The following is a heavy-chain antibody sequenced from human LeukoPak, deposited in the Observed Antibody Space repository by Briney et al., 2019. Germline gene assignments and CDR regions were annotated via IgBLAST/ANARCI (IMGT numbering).Heavy chain of an antibody. CDR3: ARDYYGFGGYYYYYYMDV. D-gene: IGHD3-10*01. V-gene: IGHV3-48*03. CDR2: ISSSGSTI. Sequence: PGGSLRLSCAASGFTFSSYEMNWVRQAPGKGLEWVSYISSSGSTIYYADSVKGRFTISRDNAKNSLYLQMNSLRAEDTAVYYCARDYYGFGGYYYYYYMDVWGKGTTVTISS. J-gene: IGHJ6*03. CDR1: GFTFSSYE.